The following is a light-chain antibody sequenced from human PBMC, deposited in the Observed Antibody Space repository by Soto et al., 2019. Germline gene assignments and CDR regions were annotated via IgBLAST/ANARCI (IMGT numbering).Light chain of an antibody. V-gene: IGKV3-20*01. CDR1: RVMSTSY. J-gene: IGKJ2*01. Sequence: EIVLTQSPGTLYLSPGERATLSWRASRVMSTSYVHWYQQKPDQAHRLLIYAAFRRATGIPDRCSGRGSATEYTLTISRLEPEDSAVYDCQQQGTFGQGTKLEIK. CDR2: AAF. CDR3: QQQGT.